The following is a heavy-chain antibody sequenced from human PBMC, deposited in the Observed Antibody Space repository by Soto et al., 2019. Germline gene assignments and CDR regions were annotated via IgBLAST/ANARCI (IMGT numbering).Heavy chain of an antibody. J-gene: IGHJ6*01. D-gene: IGHD3-16*02. V-gene: IGHV3-33*01. Sequence: QVQLVESGGGVVQPGRSLRLSCAASGFTFSSYGMHWVRQAPGKGLEWVAVIWNDGSNKYYADSVKGRFTISRDNSKNTFYLQWNSLRAEDTGVYYCDRDQNEASYYDYVGGSYRYYYYYGMDVWGQGTTVTVSS. CDR3: DRDQNEASYYDYVGGSYRYYYYYGMDV. CDR1: GFTFSSYG. CDR2: IWNDGSNK.